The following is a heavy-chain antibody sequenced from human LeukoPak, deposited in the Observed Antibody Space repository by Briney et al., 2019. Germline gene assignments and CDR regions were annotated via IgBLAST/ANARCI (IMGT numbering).Heavy chain of an antibody. V-gene: IGHV1-2*02. Sequence: GASVTVSCKASGYTFTGYYMHWVRQAPGQGLEWMGWINPNSGGTNYAQKFQGRVTMTRDTSISTAYMELRRLRSDDTAVYYCARGGDCYSSENDAFDIWGQGTMVTVSS. CDR3: ARGGDCYSSENDAFDI. D-gene: IGHD2-21*02. J-gene: IGHJ3*02. CDR1: GYTFTGYY. CDR2: INPNSGGT.